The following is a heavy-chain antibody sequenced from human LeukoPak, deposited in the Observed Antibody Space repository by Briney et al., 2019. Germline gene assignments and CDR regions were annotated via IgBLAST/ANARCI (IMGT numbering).Heavy chain of an antibody. Sequence: ASVKVSCKASGYTFTGYYMHWVRPAPGQGLEGMGWINPNSGGTNYAQKFQGRVTMTRDTSISTAYMELSRLRSDDTAVYYCARGGNIVVVPAVSGYWGQGTLVTVSS. CDR1: GYTFTGYY. CDR3: ARGGNIVVVPAVSGY. CDR2: INPNSGGT. J-gene: IGHJ4*02. V-gene: IGHV1-2*02. D-gene: IGHD2-2*01.